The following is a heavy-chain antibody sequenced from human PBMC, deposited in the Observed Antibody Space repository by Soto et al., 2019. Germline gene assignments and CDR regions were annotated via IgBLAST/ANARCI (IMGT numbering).Heavy chain of an antibody. D-gene: IGHD2-21*02. CDR1: GFTFSSYG. V-gene: IGHV3-30*18. CDR3: AKGDCGGDCYSFDAFDI. J-gene: IGHJ3*02. CDR2: ISYDGSNK. Sequence: QVQLVESGGGVVQPGRSLRLSCAASGFTFSSYGMHWVRQAPGKGLEWVAVISYDGSNKYYADSVKGRFTISRDNSKNTRYRKMNSLRAEDTAVYYCAKGDCGGDCYSFDAFDIWGQGTMVTVSS.